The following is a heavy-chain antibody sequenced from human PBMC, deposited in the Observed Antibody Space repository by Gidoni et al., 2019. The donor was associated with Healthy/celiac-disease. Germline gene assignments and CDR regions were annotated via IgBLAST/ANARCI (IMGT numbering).Heavy chain of an antibody. V-gene: IGHV3-7*03. J-gene: IGHJ6*03. CDR3: ASPSGPQGPNYYYYYMDV. D-gene: IGHD3-10*01. CDR1: GFTFSSYW. Sequence: EVQLVESGGGLVQPGGSLRLSCAASGFTFSSYWMSWVRQAPGKGLEWVANIKQDGSEKYYVDSVKGRFTISRDNAKNSLYLQMNSLRAEDTAVYYCASPSGPQGPNYYYYYMDVWGKGTTVTVSS. CDR2: IKQDGSEK.